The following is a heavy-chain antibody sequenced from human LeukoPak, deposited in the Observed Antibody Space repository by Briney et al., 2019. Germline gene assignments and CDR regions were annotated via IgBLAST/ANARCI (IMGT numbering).Heavy chain of an antibody. D-gene: IGHD6-13*01. J-gene: IGHJ3*02. CDR2: INPNSGGT. CDR3: ARARYSSSWYNYAFDI. CDR1: GYTFTVYY. V-gene: IGHV1-2*02. Sequence: GASVKVSCKASGYTFTVYYMHWVRQAPGQGLEWMGWINPNSGGTNYAQKFQGRVTMTRDTSISTAYMELSRLRSDDTAVYYCARARYSSSWYNYAFDIWGQGTMVTVSS.